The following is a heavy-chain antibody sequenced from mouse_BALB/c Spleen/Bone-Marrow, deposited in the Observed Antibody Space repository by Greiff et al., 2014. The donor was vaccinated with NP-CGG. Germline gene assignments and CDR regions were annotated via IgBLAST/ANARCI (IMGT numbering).Heavy chain of an antibody. CDR1: EFSLSSYG. Sequence: QVQLQQSGPGLVAPSQSLSITCTVSEFSLSSYGVHWVRQPPGKGLEWLGVIWAGGSINYNSALMSRLSISKDNSKGQVFLKMKSLQNDDTAMYYCAREGRGSYGSSGYAMDYWGQGTSVTVSS. D-gene: IGHD1-1*01. CDR2: IWAGGSI. CDR3: AREGRGSYGSSGYAMDY. V-gene: IGHV2-9*02. J-gene: IGHJ4*01.